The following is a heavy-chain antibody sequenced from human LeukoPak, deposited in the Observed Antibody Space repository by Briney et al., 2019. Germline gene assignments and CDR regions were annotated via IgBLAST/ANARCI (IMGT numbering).Heavy chain of an antibody. CDR2: IRGSGGST. D-gene: IGHD1-26*01. CDR1: GFSFSSYD. J-gene: IGHJ3*02. V-gene: IGHV3-23*01. CDR3: AKSQLVGATYALDI. Sequence: GGSLRLSCAASGFSFSSYDMSWVGQAPGKSLEWVSAIRGSGGSTFYADSVKGRFTISRDNSRDTLNLQMNSLRAEDTAVYYCAKSQLVGATYALDIWGQGTMVTVSS.